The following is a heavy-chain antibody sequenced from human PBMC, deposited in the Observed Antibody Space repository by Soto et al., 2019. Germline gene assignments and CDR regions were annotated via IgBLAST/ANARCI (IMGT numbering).Heavy chain of an antibody. J-gene: IGHJ4*02. D-gene: IGHD3-22*01. CDR3: ARDATLYDSTGYYYLY. CDR2: IIPLFGKA. V-gene: IGHV1-69*01. CDR1: GGTFSRDV. Sequence: QVQLVESGAEGEKAGASGEVSWKASGGTFSRDVISLVRQAPGQRVGWMGGIIPLFGKANYAQKFQGRVTITADESTSTAYMDLSSLRSEDTAVYYCARDATLYDSTGYYYLYWGQGTLVTVSS.